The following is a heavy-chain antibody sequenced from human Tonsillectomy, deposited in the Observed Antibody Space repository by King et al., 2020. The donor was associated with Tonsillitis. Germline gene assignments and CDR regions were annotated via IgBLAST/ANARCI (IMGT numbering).Heavy chain of an antibody. CDR2: INYGGSN. CDR1: GGSIKTSNYY. J-gene: IGHJ4*02. CDR3: ARRGKHLEFDY. Sequence: QLQDSGPGLLRPSATLSLTCNVSGGSIKTSNYYWGWIRQPPGKGLEWIGSINYGGSNYHNPSLKSRISLFVDTSKNQFSLRLSPVTAADTAVFYCARRGKHLEFDYWGQGTLVTVSS. D-gene: IGHD6-25*01. V-gene: IGHV4-39*01.